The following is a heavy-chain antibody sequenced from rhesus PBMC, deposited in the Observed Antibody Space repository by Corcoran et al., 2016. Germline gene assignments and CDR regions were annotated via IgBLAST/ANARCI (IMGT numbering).Heavy chain of an antibody. V-gene: IGHV5-2*01. CDR3: AKVGCSGGVCFDYGLDS. J-gene: IGHJ6*01. D-gene: IGHD2-39*02. CDR1: GYSFTSYW. CDR2: IDPSDSDT. Sequence: EVQLVQSGAEVKRPGESLKISCQTSGYSFTSYWISLERQMPGKGLEWMGAIDPSDSDTRYSPSFQGQVTISADKSISTAYLQWSSLKASDSATYYCAKVGCSGGVCFDYGLDSWGQGVVVTVSS.